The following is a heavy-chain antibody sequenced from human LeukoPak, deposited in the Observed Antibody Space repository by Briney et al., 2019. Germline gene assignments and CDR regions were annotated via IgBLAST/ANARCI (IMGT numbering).Heavy chain of an antibody. CDR1: GGTFSSYA. CDR3: ARDRQNGSGSYYTADY. J-gene: IGHJ4*02. Sequence: ASVKVSCKASGGTFSSYAISWVRQAPGQGLEWMGGIIPIFGTANYAQKFQGRVTITADESTSTAYMELSSLRSEDTAVYYCARDRQNGSGSYYTADYWGQGTLVTVSS. V-gene: IGHV1-69*13. CDR2: IIPIFGTA. D-gene: IGHD3-10*01.